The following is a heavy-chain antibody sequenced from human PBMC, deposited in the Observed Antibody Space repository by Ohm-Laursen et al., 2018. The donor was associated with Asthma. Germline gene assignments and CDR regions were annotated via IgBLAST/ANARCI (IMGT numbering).Heavy chain of an antibody. D-gene: IGHD6-13*01. V-gene: IGHV4-31*03. CDR2: IYYSGST. CDR3: ARATSYSSSWYGYYFDY. CDR1: GGSISSGGYY. J-gene: IGHJ4*02. Sequence: TLSLTCTVSGGSISSGGYYWSWIRQHPGKGLEWIGYIYYSGSTYYNPSLKSRVTISVDTSRNQFSLKLSSVTAADTAVYYCARATSYSSSWYGYYFDYWGQGTLVTVSS.